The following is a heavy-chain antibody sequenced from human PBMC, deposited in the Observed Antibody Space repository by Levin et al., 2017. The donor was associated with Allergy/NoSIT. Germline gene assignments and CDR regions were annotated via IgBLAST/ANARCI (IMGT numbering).Heavy chain of an antibody. Sequence: GESLKISCAASGFTFSSYGMHWVRQAPGKGLEWVAVISYDGSNKYYADSVKGRFTISRDNSKNTLYLQMNSLRAEDTAVYYCAKPLLKDGYLAYWGQGTLVTVSS. CDR2: ISYDGSNK. CDR3: AKPLLKDGYLAY. V-gene: IGHV3-30*18. CDR1: GFTFSSYG. J-gene: IGHJ4*02. D-gene: IGHD5-24*01.